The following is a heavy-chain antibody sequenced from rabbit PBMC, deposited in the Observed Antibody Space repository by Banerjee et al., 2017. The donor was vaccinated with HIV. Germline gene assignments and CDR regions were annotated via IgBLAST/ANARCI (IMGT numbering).Heavy chain of an antibody. D-gene: IGHD8-1*01. CDR2: IYTGSGSTT. CDR3: ARDYAGNSYYTYFNL. CDR1: GFSFSSSYY. V-gene: IGHV1S45*01. Sequence: QQQLEESGGGLVKPGGTLTLTCTASGFSFSSSYYMCWVRQAPGKGLEWIACIYTGSGSTTYYASWAKGRFTISKASSTTGTLQMTSLTAADTATYFCARDYAGNSYYTYFNLWGPGTLVTVS. J-gene: IGHJ4*01.